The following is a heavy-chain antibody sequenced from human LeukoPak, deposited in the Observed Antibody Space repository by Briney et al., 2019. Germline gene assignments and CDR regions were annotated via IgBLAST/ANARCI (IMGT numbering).Heavy chain of an antibody. CDR2: IYTSGST. D-gene: IGHD3-9*01. V-gene: IGHV4-4*07. CDR1: GGSISSYY. J-gene: IGHJ3*02. Sequence: SETLSLTCTVSGGSISSYYWSWIRQPAGKGLEWIGRIYTSGSTNYNPSLKSRVTISVDTSKNQFSLKLSSVTAADTAVYYCARHTPNYDILTGYSSDAFDIWGQGTMVTVSS. CDR3: ARHTPNYDILTGYSSDAFDI.